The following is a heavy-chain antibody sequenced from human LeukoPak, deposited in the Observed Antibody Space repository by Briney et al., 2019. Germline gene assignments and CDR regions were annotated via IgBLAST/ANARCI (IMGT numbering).Heavy chain of an antibody. D-gene: IGHD3-22*01. J-gene: IGHJ4*02. Sequence: AGGSLRLSCAASGFTFSSYAMHWVRQAPGKGLEWVAVISSDGSNKYYADSVKGRFTISRDNSKNTLYLQMNSLRAEDTAVYYCARGHYYDNSGWLFDYWGQGTLVTVSS. CDR2: ISSDGSNK. CDR3: ARGHYYDNSGWLFDY. V-gene: IGHV3-30-3*01. CDR1: GFTFSSYA.